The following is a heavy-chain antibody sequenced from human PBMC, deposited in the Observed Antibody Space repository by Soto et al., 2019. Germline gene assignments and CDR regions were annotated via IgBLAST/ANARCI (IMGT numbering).Heavy chain of an antibody. CDR3: AGGPRYWSFAL. Sequence: LQQWGTGLLKPSETLSLNCSVYGGSSRAYHWSWLRLSPGEGLEWIGEFSYSGSLNYNPSLKGRVAVALDTSTNHFSPTMTSVTAADTAVYFCAGGPRYWSFALWGRGTLVTVS. CDR1: GGSSRAYH. CDR2: FSYSGSL. V-gene: IGHV4-34*01. J-gene: IGHJ2*01. D-gene: IGHD1-20*01.